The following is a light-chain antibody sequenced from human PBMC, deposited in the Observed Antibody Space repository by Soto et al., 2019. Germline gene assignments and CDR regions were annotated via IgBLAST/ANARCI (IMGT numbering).Light chain of an antibody. V-gene: IGLV3-21*02. CDR1: NIGSKG. CDR3: QVWDRNSDHPGV. Sequence: SYVLTQPPSVSVAPGQTASITCGGNNIGSKGVHWYQQKPGQAPVLVVYDDSDRPSGIPERFSGSNSGNTATLTISRVEGGDEADHYCQVWDRNSDHPGVFGGGTKLTVL. CDR2: DDS. J-gene: IGLJ3*02.